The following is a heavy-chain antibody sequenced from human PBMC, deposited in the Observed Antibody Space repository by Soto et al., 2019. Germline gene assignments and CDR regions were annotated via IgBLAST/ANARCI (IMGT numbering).Heavy chain of an antibody. CDR3: ARRGSSSLYLAY. D-gene: IGHD6-13*01. CDR2: IYYTGST. Sequence: SDTLSITCTVLGCSILSYYWSWIVQPPWKGLEWIGDIYYTGSTNYNPSLKSRVNMSVETSKNQCSLKLSSVTAADTGVYFCARRGSSSLYLAYWGQGALVTVS. CDR1: GCSILSYY. J-gene: IGHJ4*02. V-gene: IGHV4-59*08.